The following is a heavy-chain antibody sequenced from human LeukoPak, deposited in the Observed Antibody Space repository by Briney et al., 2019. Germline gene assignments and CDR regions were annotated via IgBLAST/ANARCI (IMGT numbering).Heavy chain of an antibody. CDR2: IKQDGSEK. Sequence: GGSLRLSCAASGFTFSSYWMSWVRQAPGKGLEWVANIKQDGSEKYYVDSVKGRFTISRDNAKNSLYLQMNSLRAEDTAVYYCARDLPMAGFGERNDFDPWGQGTLVTVSS. CDR1: GFTFSSYW. V-gene: IGHV3-7*01. CDR3: ARDLPMAGFGERNDFDP. D-gene: IGHD3-10*01. J-gene: IGHJ5*02.